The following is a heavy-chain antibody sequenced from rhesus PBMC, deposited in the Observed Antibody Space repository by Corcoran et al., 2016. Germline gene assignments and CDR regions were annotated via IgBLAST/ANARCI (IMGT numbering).Heavy chain of an antibody. CDR3: ARKIAGATISTFDY. CDR1: GGSTSDVYW. D-gene: IGHD1-14*01. CDR2: INGGSTST. J-gene: IGHJ4*01. Sequence: QVQLQESGPGLVKPSEPLSLTCAVSGGSTSDVYWWTWIRPPPRKGLEWVGYINGGSTSTNNKPSLKSRVSISKDTSKNQFSLKVSSVTVADTAVYYCARKIAGATISTFDYWGQGVLVTVSS. V-gene: IGHV4S10*01.